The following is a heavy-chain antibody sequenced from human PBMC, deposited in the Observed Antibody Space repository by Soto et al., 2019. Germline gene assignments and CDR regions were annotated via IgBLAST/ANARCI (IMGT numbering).Heavy chain of an antibody. J-gene: IGHJ4*02. CDR1: GGSISSYY. D-gene: IGHD5-18*01. Sequence: SETLSLTCTVSGGSISSYYWSWIRQPPGKGLEWIGYIYYSGSTNYNPSLKSRVTISVDTSKNQFSLKLSSVTAADTAVYYCARDGGYSYGFPYYLDYSAQGSLVTGSS. V-gene: IGHV4-59*01. CDR3: ARDGGYSYGFPYYLDY. CDR2: IYYSGST.